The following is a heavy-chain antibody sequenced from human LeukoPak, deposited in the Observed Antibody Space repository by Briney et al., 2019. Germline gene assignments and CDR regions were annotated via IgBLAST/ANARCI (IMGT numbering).Heavy chain of an antibody. Sequence: GGSLRLSCAASGFTFNDYWMSWVRQAPGKGREWVASIKQDGGEKRYVDSVKGRFTISRDNTENSLYLQMNSLGAEDTALYYCARVRLANTPEFFQHWGQGTLVTVSS. CDR1: GFTFNDYW. V-gene: IGHV3-7*03. J-gene: IGHJ1*01. D-gene: IGHD3-9*01. CDR2: IKQDGGEK. CDR3: ARVRLANTPEFFQH.